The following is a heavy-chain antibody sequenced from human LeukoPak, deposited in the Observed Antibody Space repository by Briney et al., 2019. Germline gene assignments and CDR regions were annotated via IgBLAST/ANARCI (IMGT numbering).Heavy chain of an antibody. V-gene: IGHV3-48*03. CDR3: ARQSLLWFGEPH. J-gene: IGHJ4*02. D-gene: IGHD3-10*01. CDR2: ISSSGSTI. CDR1: GFTFSSYE. Sequence: GGSLRLSCAASGFTFSSYEMNWVRQAPGKGLEWVSYISSSGSTIYYADSVKGRFTISRDNAKNSLYLQMNSLRAEDTAVYYCARQSLLWFGEPHWGQGTLVTASS.